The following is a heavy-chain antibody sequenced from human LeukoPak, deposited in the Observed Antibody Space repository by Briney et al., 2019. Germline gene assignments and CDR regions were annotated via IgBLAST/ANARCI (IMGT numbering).Heavy chain of an antibody. J-gene: IGHJ4*02. CDR1: GDSVSSTSAA. V-gene: IGHV6-1*01. CDR2: TYYRSKWYY. Sequence: SQTLSLTCAISGDSVSSTSAAWNWIRQSPSRGLEWVGRTYYRSKWYYDYAMSVKGRVTIHPESSENQFSQQLNSVTHDDTALYYCARITASGRHDYWGQGTLVTVSP. CDR3: ARITASGRHDY. D-gene: IGHD6-25*01.